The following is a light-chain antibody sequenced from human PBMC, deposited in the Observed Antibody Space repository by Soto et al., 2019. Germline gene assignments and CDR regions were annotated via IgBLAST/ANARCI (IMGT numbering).Light chain of an antibody. J-gene: IGKJ2*01. V-gene: IGKV3-20*01. CDR3: HQYAGPPAT. CDR1: QSVTTY. CDR2: GAP. Sequence: EVVLTQSPGTLSLSPGERATLSCRSSQSVTTYLAWYQQKPGQAPRLLIYGAPWRAAGIPDRFSGSGSGSDFTLTISRLEPEDFAVYYCHQYAGPPATFGQGTRLEIK.